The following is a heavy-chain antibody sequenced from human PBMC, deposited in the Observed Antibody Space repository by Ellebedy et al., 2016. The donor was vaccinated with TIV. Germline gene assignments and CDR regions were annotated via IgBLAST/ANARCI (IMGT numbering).Heavy chain of an antibody. CDR1: GVPFSNYY. D-gene: IGHD4-17*01. CDR2: INHSGNT. CDR3: ARAWGDNGDPSIDY. Sequence: SETLSLXXAFYGVPFSNYYWTWIRQSPGEGLEWIGEINHSGNTNYNPSLRSRVTISIDMSKNQFSLKLTSVTAADTAVYYCARAWGDNGDPSIDYWGQGALVTVPS. V-gene: IGHV4-34*01. J-gene: IGHJ4*02.